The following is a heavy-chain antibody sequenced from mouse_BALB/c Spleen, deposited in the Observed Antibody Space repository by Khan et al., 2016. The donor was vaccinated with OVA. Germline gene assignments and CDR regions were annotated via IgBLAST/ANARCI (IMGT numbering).Heavy chain of an antibody. CDR3: ACELRGFAY. CDR2: ISYSGNT. D-gene: IGHD1-1*01. CDR1: GDSITRGY. J-gene: IGHJ3*01. Sequence: EVQLQESGPSLVKPSQTLSLTCSVTGDSITRGYWHWIRKFPGNKLDYMGYISYSGNTYCNQSLKSRISITRDTSTNQSYLQLNTVTTEDTATYDCACELRGFAYWGQGTLVTVSA. V-gene: IGHV3-8*02.